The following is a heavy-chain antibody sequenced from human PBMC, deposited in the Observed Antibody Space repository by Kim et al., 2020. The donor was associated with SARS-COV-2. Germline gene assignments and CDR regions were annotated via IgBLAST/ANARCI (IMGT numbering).Heavy chain of an antibody. V-gene: IGHV1-3*01. D-gene: IGHD3-22*01. CDR3: ARQDPPTYYYDSSGQTPYDY. CDR2: INACNGNT. CDR1: GYTFTSYA. Sequence: ASVKVSCKASGYTFTSYAMHWVRQAPGQRLEWMGWINACNGNTKYSQKFQGRVTITRDTSASTAYMELSSLRSEDTAVYYCARQDPPTYYYDSSGQTPYDYWGQGTLVTVSS. J-gene: IGHJ4*02.